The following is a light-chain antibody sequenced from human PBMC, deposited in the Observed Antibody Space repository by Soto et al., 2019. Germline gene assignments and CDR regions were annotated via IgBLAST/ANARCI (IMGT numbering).Light chain of an antibody. V-gene: IGKV3-20*01. CDR1: QSVSSTY. J-gene: IGKJ1*01. CDR2: GAS. Sequence: EIVLTQSPGTLSLSPGGGATLSCRASQSVSSTYLAWYQQKPGQAPRLLIYGASSRATGIPDRFSGSGSGTDVTLTISRLEPEDFAVYYCHQYGSAPWTFGQGTKVEIK. CDR3: HQYGSAPWT.